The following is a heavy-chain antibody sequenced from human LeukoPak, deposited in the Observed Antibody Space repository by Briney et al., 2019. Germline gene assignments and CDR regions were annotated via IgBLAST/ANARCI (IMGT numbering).Heavy chain of an antibody. J-gene: IGHJ3*02. CDR2: INHSGST. CDR3: ARVASSVRDDAFDI. D-gene: IGHD6-19*01. CDR1: GGSFSGYY. V-gene: IGHV4-34*01. Sequence: PSETLSLTCALYGGSFSGYYWSWIRQPPGKGLEWIGEINHSGSTNYNPSLKSRVTISLDTSRNQLSLRLTSVTAADTAVYYCARVASSVRDDAFDIWGQGTMVTVSS.